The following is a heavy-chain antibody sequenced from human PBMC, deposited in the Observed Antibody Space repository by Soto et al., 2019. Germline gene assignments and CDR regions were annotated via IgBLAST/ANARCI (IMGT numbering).Heavy chain of an antibody. CDR3: TKAPVVWGSSWYFDL. CDR2: ISGRGGST. J-gene: IGHJ2*01. V-gene: IGHV3-23*01. CDR1: GFKFSNSA. Sequence: GGSLRLSCAASGFKFSNSAMTWVRQAPGKGLECVSSISGRGGSTYYADSVKGRFTISRDNSKNTLYLQMNIVGAEDTAVYYCTKAPVVWGSSWYFDLWGRGTLVTV. D-gene: IGHD7-27*01.